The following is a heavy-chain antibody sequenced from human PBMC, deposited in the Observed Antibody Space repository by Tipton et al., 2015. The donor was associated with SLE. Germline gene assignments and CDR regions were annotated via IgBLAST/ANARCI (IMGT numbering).Heavy chain of an antibody. J-gene: IGHJ4*02. CDR2: INSDGSST. Sequence: SLRLSCAASGFTLSSYWMHWVRQAPGKGLVWVSRINSDGSSTSYADSVKGRFTISRDNAKNTLYLQMNSLRAEDTAVYYCARVERLRAVVYWGQGTLVTVSS. V-gene: IGHV3-74*01. CDR3: ARVERLRAVVY. CDR1: GFTLSSYW. D-gene: IGHD6-19*01.